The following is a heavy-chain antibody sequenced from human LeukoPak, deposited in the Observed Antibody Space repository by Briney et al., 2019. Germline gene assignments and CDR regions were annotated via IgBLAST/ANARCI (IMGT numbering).Heavy chain of an antibody. CDR3: VRRGNRWGDY. CDR1: GFSVSGNY. Sequence: GGSLRLSCAASGFSVSGNYMSWVRQAPGKGLEWVANIKDDGSEKYYVDSVKGRFTISRDNAKNSLYLQMNSLRVEDTAVYYCVRRGNRWGDYWGQGTLVTVSS. V-gene: IGHV3-7*01. D-gene: IGHD3-16*01. J-gene: IGHJ4*02. CDR2: IKDDGSEK.